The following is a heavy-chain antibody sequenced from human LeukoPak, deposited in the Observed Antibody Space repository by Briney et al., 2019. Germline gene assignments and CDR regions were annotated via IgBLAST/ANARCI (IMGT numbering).Heavy chain of an antibody. CDR2: ISSSSSTI. D-gene: IGHD5-24*01. CDR3: ARNSRDGYNDFDY. Sequence: GGSLRLSCAASGFTFSDYYMSWIRQAPGKGLEWVSYISSSSSTIYYADSVKGRFTISRDNAKNSLYLQMNSLRAEDTAAYYCARNSRDGYNDFDYWGQGTLVTVSS. V-gene: IGHV3-11*04. CDR1: GFTFSDYY. J-gene: IGHJ4*02.